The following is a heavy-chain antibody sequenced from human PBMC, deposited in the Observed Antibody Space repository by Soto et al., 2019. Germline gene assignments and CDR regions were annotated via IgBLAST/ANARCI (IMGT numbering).Heavy chain of an antibody. CDR2: ISGSGGST. Sequence: HPGGSLRLSCAASGFTFSSYAMSWVRQAPGKGLEWVSAISGSGGSTYYADSVKGRFTISRDNSKNTLYLQMNSLRAEDTAVYYCAKVSPRTAVAGTGWFDPWGQGTLVTVSS. CDR1: GFTFSSYA. CDR3: AKVSPRTAVAGTGWFDP. D-gene: IGHD6-19*01. J-gene: IGHJ5*02. V-gene: IGHV3-23*01.